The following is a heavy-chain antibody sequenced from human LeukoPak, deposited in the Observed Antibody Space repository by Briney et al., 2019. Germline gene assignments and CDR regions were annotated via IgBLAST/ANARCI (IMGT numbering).Heavy chain of an antibody. CDR3: AKRVTVTSYAEFDY. J-gene: IGHJ4*02. D-gene: IGHD4-17*01. CDR2: ISHTDSST. CDR1: RATFTIYA. Sequence: GGSLRLSCAASRATFTIYAMSWVRQAPGKGLEWVSTISHTDSSTYYADSVKGRFTISRDNSRNTLFLQMNSLRAEDTAVYYCAKRVTVTSYAEFDYWGQGTLVTVSS. V-gene: IGHV3-23*01.